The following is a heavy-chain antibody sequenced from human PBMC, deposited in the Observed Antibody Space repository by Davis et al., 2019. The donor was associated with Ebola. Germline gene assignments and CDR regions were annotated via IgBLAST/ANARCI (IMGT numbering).Heavy chain of an antibody. CDR2: INSDRSST. D-gene: IGHD2-15*01. Sequence: GESLKISCAASGFTFSSYWMHWVRQAPGKGLVWVSRINSDRSSTSYADSVKGRFTISRDNAKNTLYLQMNSLRAEDTAVYYCARDPGWDCSGGSCYYYGMDVWGQGTTVTVSS. V-gene: IGHV3-74*01. CDR3: ARDPGWDCSGGSCYYYGMDV. J-gene: IGHJ6*02. CDR1: GFTFSSYW.